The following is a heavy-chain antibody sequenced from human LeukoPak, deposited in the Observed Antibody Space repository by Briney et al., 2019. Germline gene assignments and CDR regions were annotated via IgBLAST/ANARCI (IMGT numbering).Heavy chain of an antibody. CDR3: ARGRSTDIVVEPAASYFDY. Sequence: ASVKVSCKASGYTFTSYGISWVRQAPGQGLEWMGWISAYNGNTNYAQKLQGRVTMTTDTSTSTAYMELRSLRSDDTAVYYCARGRSTDIVVEPAASYFDYWGQGTLVTVSS. V-gene: IGHV1-18*01. J-gene: IGHJ4*02. D-gene: IGHD2-2*01. CDR1: GYTFTSYG. CDR2: ISAYNGNT.